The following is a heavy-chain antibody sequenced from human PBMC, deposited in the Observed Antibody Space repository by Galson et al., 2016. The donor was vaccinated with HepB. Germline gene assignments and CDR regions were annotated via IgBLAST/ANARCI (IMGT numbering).Heavy chain of an antibody. CDR1: GFTFSSFA. Sequence: SLRLSCAASGFTFSSFAMSWVRQAPGKGLEWVSGISGGALRTYDADSVRGRFTVSRDNSKNTLYLQMNSLRAEDTAVYYCAKAAYRGTVGYYGMDVWGQGTTVTVSS. J-gene: IGHJ6*02. CDR3: AKAAYRGTVGYYGMDV. D-gene: IGHD1-1*01. CDR2: ISGGALRT. V-gene: IGHV3-23*01.